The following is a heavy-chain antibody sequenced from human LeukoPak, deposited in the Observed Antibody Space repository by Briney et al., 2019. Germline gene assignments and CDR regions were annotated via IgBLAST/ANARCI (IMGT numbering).Heavy chain of an antibody. J-gene: IGHJ4*02. CDR3: ASPGEYSYGYFDY. CDR1: GVSFSGYY. Sequence: PSETLSLTCAVYGVSFSGYYWSWIRQPPGKGLEWIGEINHSGSTNYNPSLKSRVTISVDTSKNQFSLKLSSVTAADTAVYYCASPGEYSYGYFDYWGQGTLVTVSS. V-gene: IGHV4-34*01. D-gene: IGHD5-18*01. CDR2: INHSGST.